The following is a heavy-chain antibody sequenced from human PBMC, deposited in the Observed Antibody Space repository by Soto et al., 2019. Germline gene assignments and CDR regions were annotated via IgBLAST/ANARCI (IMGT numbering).Heavy chain of an antibody. CDR2: ISDNGGTT. Sequence: SWIRQTPGKGLEWVSSISDNGGTTYYADSVKGRFTISRDNSKNTLYLQMNSLRAEDTAVYYCAKDLQQLIVFFAYWGQGSPVTVTP. D-gene: IGHD6-13*01. CDR3: AKDLQQLIVFFAY. J-gene: IGHJ4*02. V-gene: IGHV3-23*01.